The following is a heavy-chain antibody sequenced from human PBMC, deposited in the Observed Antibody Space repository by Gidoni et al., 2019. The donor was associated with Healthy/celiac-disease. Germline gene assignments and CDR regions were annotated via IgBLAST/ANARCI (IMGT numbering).Heavy chain of an antibody. D-gene: IGHD1-26*01. J-gene: IGHJ4*02. CDR3: ARHGSSVGATTLFFDY. V-gene: IGHV4-39*01. CDR2: T. Sequence: TYYNPSLKSRVTISVDTSKNQFSLKLSSVAAADTAVYYCARHGSSVGATTLFFDYWGQGTLVTVSS.